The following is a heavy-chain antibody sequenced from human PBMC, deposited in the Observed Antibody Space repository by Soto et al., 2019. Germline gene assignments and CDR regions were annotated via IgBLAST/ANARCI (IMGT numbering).Heavy chain of an antibody. Sequence: ESGGGLVKPGGSLRVSCAASGFTFSDFYMSWIRQAPGKGLEWVSYISLSGTSTYYADSVKGRFTISRDNAKNSLSLQMSSLRAEDTAVYYCARAARFGVLVGTTPLDLWCQGTLVSVSS. CDR1: GFTFSDFY. CDR3: ARAARFGVLVGTTPLDL. CDR2: ISLSGTST. J-gene: IGHJ5*02. D-gene: IGHD1-26*01. V-gene: IGHV3-11*01.